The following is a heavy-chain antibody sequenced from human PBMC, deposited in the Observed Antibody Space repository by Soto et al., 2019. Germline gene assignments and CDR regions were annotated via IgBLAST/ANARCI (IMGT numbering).Heavy chain of an antibody. CDR1: GFTFSSYA. CDR3: AKDSDRDYFQH. J-gene: IGHJ1*01. CDR2: ISYDGSNK. D-gene: IGHD3-10*01. V-gene: IGHV3-30-3*01. Sequence: GGSLRLSCAASGFTFSSYAMHWVRQAPGKGLEWVAVISYDGSNKYYADSVKGRFTISRDNSKNTLYLQMDSLRVEDTAVYYCAKDSDRDYFQHWGQGTLVTVSS.